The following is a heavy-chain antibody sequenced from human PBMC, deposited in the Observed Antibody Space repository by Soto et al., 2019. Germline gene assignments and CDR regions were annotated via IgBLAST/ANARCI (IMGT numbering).Heavy chain of an antibody. D-gene: IGHD1-1*01. J-gene: IGHJ4*02. CDR1: GYTFTSYV. CDR3: ARVVQLEPSYFDY. Sequence: QVRLVQSGAVVKKPGASVKVSCKASGYTFTSYVMHWVRQAPGQRLEWMGWINAGNGNTKDSQKFQGRVTITRDTSASTAYVELSSLRSEDTAVYYCARVVQLEPSYFDYWGQGPLVTVCS. CDR2: INAGNGNT. V-gene: IGHV1-3*01.